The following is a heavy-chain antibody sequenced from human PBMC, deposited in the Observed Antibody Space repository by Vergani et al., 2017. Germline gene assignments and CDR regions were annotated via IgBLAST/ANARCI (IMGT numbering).Heavy chain of an antibody. CDR2: IKQDGSEK. D-gene: IGHD6-19*01. J-gene: IGHJ5*02. V-gene: IGHV3-7*01. Sequence: EVQLLESGGGLVQPGGSLRLSCAASGFTFSSYAMSWVRQAPGKGLEWVANIKQDGSEKYYVDSVKGRFTISRDNAKNSLYLQMNSLRAEDTAVYYCARGSYSRGWTWGQGTLVTVSS. CDR1: GFTFSSYA. CDR3: ARGSYSRGWT.